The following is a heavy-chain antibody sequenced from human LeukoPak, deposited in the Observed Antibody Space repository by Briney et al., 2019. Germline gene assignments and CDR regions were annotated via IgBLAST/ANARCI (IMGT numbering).Heavy chain of an antibody. D-gene: IGHD6-19*01. J-gene: IGHJ4*02. CDR3: ARDTPAGDFEY. CDR1: GFIVSTNY. V-gene: IGHV3-53*01. CDR2: IYSVGGT. Sequence: PGGSLRLSCAASGFIVSTNYMIWVRQAPGKGLEWVSVIYSVGGTYYADSVRGRFTISRDNSKNMLYLQMNSLRAVDTAVYYCARDTPAGDFEYWGQGTLVTVSS.